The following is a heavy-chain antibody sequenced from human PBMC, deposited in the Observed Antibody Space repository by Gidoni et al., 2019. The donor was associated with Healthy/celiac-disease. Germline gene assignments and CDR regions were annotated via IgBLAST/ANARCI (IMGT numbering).Heavy chain of an antibody. Sequence: EVQLFETGGGLVQPGGALRLACAASGFTFSSYAVTWVRQAPGKGLEWVSAISVSGGSTYYADSVKGRFTISRDNSKNTLYLQMNSLSAEDTAVYYCANAPSSSGWTYYYYYGMDVWGQGTTVTVSS. CDR2: ISVSGGST. CDR1: GFTFSSYA. J-gene: IGHJ6*02. V-gene: IGHV3-23*01. CDR3: ANAPSSSGWTYYYYYGMDV. D-gene: IGHD6-19*01.